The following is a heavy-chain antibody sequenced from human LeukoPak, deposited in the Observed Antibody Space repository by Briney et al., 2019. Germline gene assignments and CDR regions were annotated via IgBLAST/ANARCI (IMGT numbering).Heavy chain of an antibody. Sequence: GGSLRLSCAASGFTFSNYWMTWVRQAPGKGLEWVANIKQDGSEEYYVDSVKGRFTISRDNAKNSLFLQMNSLRAEDTAVYYCAKKGSGSTNWFDPWGQGTLVTVSS. CDR1: GFTFSNYW. CDR2: IKQDGSEE. CDR3: AKKGSGSTNWFDP. D-gene: IGHD2-2*01. J-gene: IGHJ5*02. V-gene: IGHV3-7*01.